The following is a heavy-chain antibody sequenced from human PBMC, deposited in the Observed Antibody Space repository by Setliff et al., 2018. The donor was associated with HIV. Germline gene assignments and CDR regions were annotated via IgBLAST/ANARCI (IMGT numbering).Heavy chain of an antibody. Sequence: GGSLRLSCAASGFTFSNYAMSWVRQAPGKGLEWVSSISGSGDSADYADSVKGRFTISRDKSKDTLYLQMNSLSAEDTAVYYCAREAYRRPWIDNWGQGTLVTVSS. V-gene: IGHV3-23*01. CDR1: GFTFSNYA. CDR2: ISGSGDSA. CDR3: AREAYRRPWIDN. J-gene: IGHJ4*02. D-gene: IGHD1-1*01.